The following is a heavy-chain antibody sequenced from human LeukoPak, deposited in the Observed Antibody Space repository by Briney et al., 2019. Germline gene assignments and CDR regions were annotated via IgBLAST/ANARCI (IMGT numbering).Heavy chain of an antibody. V-gene: IGHV4-4*02. CDR2: IYHSGST. Sequence: SETLSLTCAVSGGSISSSNWWSWVRQPPGKGLEWIGEIYHSGSTNYNPSLKSRVTISVDKSKNQFSLKLSSVTAADTAVYYCARDHVRSSWYGDWFDPWGQGTLVIVSS. D-gene: IGHD6-13*01. J-gene: IGHJ5*02. CDR3: ARDHVRSSWYGDWFDP. CDR1: GGSISSSNW.